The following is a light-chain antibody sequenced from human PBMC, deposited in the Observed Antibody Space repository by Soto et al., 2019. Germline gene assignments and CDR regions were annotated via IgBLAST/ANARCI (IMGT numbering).Light chain of an antibody. V-gene: IGKV3-15*01. J-gene: IGKJ4*01. CDR2: GAS. CDR3: QQYNNSPPALT. CDR1: QSVSSN. Sequence: EIVMTQSPATLSVSPGERATLSCRASQSVSSNLAWYLQKPGQAPRLLIYGASTRATGIPARFSGSGSGTEFTLTISSLQSEDFAVYYCQQYNNSPPALTFGGGTKVEIK.